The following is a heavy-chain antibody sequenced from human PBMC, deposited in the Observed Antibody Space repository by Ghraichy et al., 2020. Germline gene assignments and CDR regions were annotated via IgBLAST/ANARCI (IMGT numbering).Heavy chain of an antibody. CDR1: GFTVSSNY. D-gene: IGHD3-22*01. CDR2: IYSGGST. V-gene: IGHV3-66*02. Sequence: GESLNISCAASGFTVSSNYMSWVRQAPGKGLEWVSVIYSGGSTYYADSVKGRFTISRDNSKNTLYLQMNSLRAEDTAVYYCASPDYSSGYYYFVYWGQGTLVTVSS. CDR3: ASPDYSSGYYYFVY. J-gene: IGHJ4*02.